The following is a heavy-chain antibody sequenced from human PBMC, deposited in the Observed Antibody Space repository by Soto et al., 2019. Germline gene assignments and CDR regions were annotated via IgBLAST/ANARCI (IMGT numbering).Heavy chain of an antibody. V-gene: IGHV1-18*01. Sequence: ASVKVSCKASGYTFTSYGISWVRQAPGQGLGWMGWISAYNGNTNYAQKLQGRVTMTTDTSTSTAYMELRSLRSDDTAVYYCAREAYDFWSGYYYLDHWGQGTLVTVSS. J-gene: IGHJ4*02. CDR1: GYTFTSYG. CDR3: AREAYDFWSGYYYLDH. CDR2: ISAYNGNT. D-gene: IGHD3-3*01.